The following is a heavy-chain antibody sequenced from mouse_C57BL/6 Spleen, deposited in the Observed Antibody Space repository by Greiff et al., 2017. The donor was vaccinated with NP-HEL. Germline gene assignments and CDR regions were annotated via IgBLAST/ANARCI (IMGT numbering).Heavy chain of an antibody. CDR3: ARNSDYYGSLVLDY. J-gene: IGHJ2*01. CDR2: IDPSDSET. CDR1: GYTFTSYW. V-gene: IGHV1-52*01. D-gene: IGHD1-1*01. Sequence: VQLQQPGAELVRPGSSVKLSCKASGYTFTSYWMHWVKQRPIQGLEWIGNIDPSDSETHYNQKFKDKATLTVDKSSSTAYMQLSSLTSEDSAVYYCARNSDYYGSLVLDYWGQGTTLTVSS.